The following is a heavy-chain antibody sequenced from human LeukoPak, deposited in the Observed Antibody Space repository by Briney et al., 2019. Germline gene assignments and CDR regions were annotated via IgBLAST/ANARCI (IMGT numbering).Heavy chain of an antibody. CDR2: IIPIFGTA. D-gene: IGHD6-13*01. CDR1: GGTFSSYA. CDR3: ARGKHLQQLVRNYYYYMDV. V-gene: IGHV1-69*06. J-gene: IGHJ6*03. Sequence: ASVKVSCKASGGTFSSYAISWVRQAPGQGLEWMGGIIPIFGTANYAQKFQGRVTITADKSTSTAYMELSSLRSEDTAVYYCARGKHLQQLVRNYYYYMDVWGKGTTVTVSS.